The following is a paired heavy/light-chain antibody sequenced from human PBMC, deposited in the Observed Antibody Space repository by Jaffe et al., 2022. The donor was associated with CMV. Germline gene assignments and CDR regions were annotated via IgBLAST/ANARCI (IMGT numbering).Heavy chain of an antibody. V-gene: IGHV4-61*08. Sequence: QVQLQESGPGLVKPSETLSLTCTVSGDSVNTAEYYWSWVRQPPGKGLEWIGHMYYSGNTNYNPSLKSRVTISIDTSKNQFSLILKSVTAADTAMYYCATGRQGPLAPFWGQGTLVIVSS. CDR3: ATGRQGPLAPF. D-gene: IGHD1-1*01. J-gene: IGHJ4*02. CDR1: GDSVNTAEYY. CDR2: MYYSGNT.
Light chain of an antibody. Sequence: QTVVTQEPSLTVSPGGTVTLTCASSTGAVTNSHYPNWFQQKPGQAPRALIYSAINRHSWTPARFSGSLLGDRAALTLSGVQPEDEADYYCLLYYGGVEVFGGGTKLTVL. J-gene: IGLJ3*02. CDR1: TGAVTNSHY. CDR3: LLYYGGVEV. V-gene: IGLV7-43*01. CDR2: SAI.